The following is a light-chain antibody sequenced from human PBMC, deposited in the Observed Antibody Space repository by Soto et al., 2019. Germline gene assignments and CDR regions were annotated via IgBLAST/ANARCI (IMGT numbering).Light chain of an antibody. CDR2: KAS. CDR3: QQYNSYPYT. Sequence: DIQMTQSPSTLSASVGDRVTITCRASQSISSWLAWYQQKPGKAPKLLIYKASSLESGVPSRFSGSGSGTEFTLNISSLQPDDFATSYCQQYNSYPYTFGQGTKLEIK. CDR1: QSISSW. V-gene: IGKV1-5*03. J-gene: IGKJ2*01.